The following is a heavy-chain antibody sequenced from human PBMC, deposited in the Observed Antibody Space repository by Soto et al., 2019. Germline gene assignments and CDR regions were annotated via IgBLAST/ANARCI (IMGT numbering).Heavy chain of an antibody. Sequence: SVRRRLTWIVGGSRTSCYHWSWIRQFPGNGLEWIAYTSYTGNNNYYPSLPSRVTISMDTSKNQLSLPLTSMTAAHTALYSCARDMHAGFTPYFDPWGQGTLVAVSS. D-gene: IGHD2-15*01. CDR1: GSRTSCYH. V-gene: IGHV4-59*01. CDR3: ARDMHAGFTPYFDP. CDR2: TSYTGNN. J-gene: IGHJ5*02.